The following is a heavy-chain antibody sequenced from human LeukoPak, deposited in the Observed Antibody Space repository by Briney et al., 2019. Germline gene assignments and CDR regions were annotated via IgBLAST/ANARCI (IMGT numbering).Heavy chain of an antibody. Sequence: SETLSLTCAVYGGSFSGYYWSWIRQPPGKGLEWIGEINHSGSTNYNPSLKSRVTISVDTSKNQFSLKLSSVTAADTAVYYCARGCPPTRPLYCSSTSCYLRWFDPWGQGTLVTVSS. D-gene: IGHD2-2*01. CDR1: GGSFSGYY. CDR3: ARGCPPTRPLYCSSTSCYLRWFDP. J-gene: IGHJ5*02. CDR2: INHSGST. V-gene: IGHV4-34*01.